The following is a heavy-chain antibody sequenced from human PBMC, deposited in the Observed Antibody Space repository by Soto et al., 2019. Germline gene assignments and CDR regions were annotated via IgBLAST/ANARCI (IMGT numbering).Heavy chain of an antibody. J-gene: IGHJ3*02. Sequence: GGSLRLSCAASGFTFSSYAMHWVRQAPGKGLEWLAVIASDGKDKRYADSVKGRFTISRDNSKNTLYLQMGSLRAEDMAVYYCARALGYAFDIWGQGTMVTVSS. CDR3: ARALGYAFDI. V-gene: IGHV3-30*14. D-gene: IGHD7-27*01. CDR1: GFTFSSYA. CDR2: IASDGKDK.